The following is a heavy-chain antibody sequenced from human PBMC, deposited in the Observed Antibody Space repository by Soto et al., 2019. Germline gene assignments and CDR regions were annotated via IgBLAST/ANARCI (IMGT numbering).Heavy chain of an antibody. CDR3: GRTDISGAWAAWY. D-gene: IGHD3-22*01. J-gene: IGHJ4*02. CDR2: IQSTGIT. CDR1: GGSISGGRYD. V-gene: IGHV4-61*01. Sequence: SLTCTISGGSISGGRYDWSWIRQAPGKGLEWIGYIQSTGITNYNSPLRSRATISVDTSKNQFSLKLTSVTAADTAVYYCGRTDISGAWAAWYWGQGILVTVSS.